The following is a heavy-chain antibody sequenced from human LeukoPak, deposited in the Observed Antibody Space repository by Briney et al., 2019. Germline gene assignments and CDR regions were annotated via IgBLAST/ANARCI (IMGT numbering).Heavy chain of an antibody. Sequence: PGGSLRLSCAASGFTFNKFAMSWVRQAPGKGLEWVSGIIENGGGTYYADSVRGRFTISRDNSKNTLYLQMNSLRAEDTAVYYCAKDYEYNSNTWYFHWGRGTLVSVSS. V-gene: IGHV3-23*01. J-gene: IGHJ4*02. CDR2: IIENGGGT. CDR3: AKDYEYNSNTWYFH. D-gene: IGHD6-13*01. CDR1: GFTFNKFA.